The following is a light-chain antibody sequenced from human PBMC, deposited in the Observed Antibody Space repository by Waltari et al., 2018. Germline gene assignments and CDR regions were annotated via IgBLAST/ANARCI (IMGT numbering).Light chain of an antibody. J-gene: IGKJ4*01. CDR2: YAS. Sequence: GFTQSPGNLSVSPGERATLSCRARQSVRLACYQQKPGQAPRLLIHYASKRTAGIPDRFSGSGCGTDFTPTISRLEPEDFAGYYCHQFGRSSPVTFGGGTKVEIK. CDR3: HQFGRSSPVT. CDR1: QSVR. V-gene: IGKV3-20*01.